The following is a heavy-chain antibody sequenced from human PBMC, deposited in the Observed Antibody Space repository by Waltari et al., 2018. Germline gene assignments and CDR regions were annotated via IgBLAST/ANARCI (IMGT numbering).Heavy chain of an antibody. CDR2: ISYDGSNK. D-gene: IGHD3-10*01. CDR3: AKDGAWFGESSPDY. J-gene: IGHJ4*02. Sequence: QVQLVESGGGVVQPGRSLRLSCAASGFPFSSYGMHWVRQAPGKGLEWVAVISYDGSNKYYADSVKGRFTISRDNSKNTLYLQMNSLRAEDTAVYYCAKDGAWFGESSPDYWGQGTLVTVSS. V-gene: IGHV3-30*18. CDR1: GFPFSSYG.